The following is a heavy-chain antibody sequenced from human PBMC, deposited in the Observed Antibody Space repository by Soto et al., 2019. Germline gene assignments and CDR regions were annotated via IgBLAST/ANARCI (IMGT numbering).Heavy chain of an antibody. CDR2: INPNSGAT. CDR1: GYSFTDYY. Sequence: QVQLVQSGAELQKPGASVNVSCKASGYSFTDYYLHWVRQAPGQGLEWMGWINPNSGATKFAQKFQGRVAMTRDAYINTAYMELTRLTFDDTALYYCATYTRVVTYVWDWYCDLWGRGTLVTVSS. J-gene: IGHJ2*01. CDR3: ATYTRVVTYVWDWYCDL. D-gene: IGHD2-21*02. V-gene: IGHV1-2*02.